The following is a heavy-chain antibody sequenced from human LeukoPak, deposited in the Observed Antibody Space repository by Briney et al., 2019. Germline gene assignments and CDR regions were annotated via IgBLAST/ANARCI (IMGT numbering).Heavy chain of an antibody. J-gene: IGHJ4*02. CDR1: GITFSAYT. CDR3: ARGSSVVALD. V-gene: IGHV3-21*01. CDR2: ISGSGSYI. D-gene: IGHD2-15*01. Sequence: GGSLRLSCAASGITFSAYTMNWVRQAPGKGLEWVSSISGSGSYIFYADSVKGRFTISRDNAKNTLYLQMNSLRAEDTAVYYCARGSSVVALDWGQGTLVTVSS.